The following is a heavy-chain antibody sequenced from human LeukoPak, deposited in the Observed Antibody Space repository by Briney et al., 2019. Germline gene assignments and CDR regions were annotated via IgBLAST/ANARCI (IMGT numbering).Heavy chain of an antibody. CDR1: GGSIRSNY. D-gene: IGHD3-22*01. V-gene: IGHV4-59*08. CDR3: GRHYDSSGKGFDH. Sequence: SETLSLTCNVSGGSIRSNYWSWIRQPPGKGLEWIGYIYYSGSTNYNPSLKSRVIISVDTSKNQFSLKLSSVTAADTAVYYCGRHYDSSGKGFDHWGQGTLVTVSS. J-gene: IGHJ4*02. CDR2: IYYSGST.